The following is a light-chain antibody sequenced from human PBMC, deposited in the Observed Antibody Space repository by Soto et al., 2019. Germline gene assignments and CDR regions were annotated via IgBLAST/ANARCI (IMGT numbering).Light chain of an antibody. CDR1: QSVSSN. CDR2: GAS. V-gene: IGKV3-20*01. Sequence: EIVMTQSPATLSVSPGERATLSCRASQSVSSNLAWYQQKPGQAPRLLIYGASSRATGIPDRFSGSGSGTTFTLTISRLEPEDFAVYYCQQYGSSPVTFGGGTKVEIK. J-gene: IGKJ4*01. CDR3: QQYGSSPVT.